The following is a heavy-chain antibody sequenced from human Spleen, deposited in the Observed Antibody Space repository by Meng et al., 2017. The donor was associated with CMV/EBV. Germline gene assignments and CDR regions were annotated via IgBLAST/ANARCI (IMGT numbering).Heavy chain of an antibody. V-gene: IGHV3-66*02. CDR1: GFTVSSNY. CDR3: ARGAGTELDYYGMDV. J-gene: IGHJ6*02. D-gene: IGHD1-7*01. Sequence: GESLKISCVASGFTVSSNYMSWVRQAPGKGLEWVSVIYSGGSTYYADSVKGRFTISRDNSKNTLYLQMNSLRAEDTAVYYCARGAGTELDYYGMDVWGQGTTVTVSS. CDR2: IYSGGST.